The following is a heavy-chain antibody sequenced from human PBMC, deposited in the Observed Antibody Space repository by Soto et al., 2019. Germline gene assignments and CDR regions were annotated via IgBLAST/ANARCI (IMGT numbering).Heavy chain of an antibody. V-gene: IGHV3-66*01. Sequence: EVQLEEAGGGLVQPGGSLRLSCAASGFTVSSNYMSWVRQAPGKGLEWVSVIYSGGSTNYADSVKGRFTISRDNSKNTLYLQMNSLRAEDTAVYYCAREGVVAASDRGQGTLVTVSS. CDR2: IYSGGST. D-gene: IGHD2-15*01. CDR1: GFTVSSNY. J-gene: IGHJ4*02. CDR3: AREGVVAASD.